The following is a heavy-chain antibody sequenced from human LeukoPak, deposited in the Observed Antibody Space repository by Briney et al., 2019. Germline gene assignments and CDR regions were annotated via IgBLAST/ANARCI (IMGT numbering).Heavy chain of an antibody. CDR2: INPSGGST. CDR3: AKSANRWLQPGAFDI. V-gene: IGHV1-46*01. CDR1: GYTFTRYY. J-gene: IGHJ3*02. D-gene: IGHD5-24*01. Sequence: ASVKVSCKASGYTFTRYYMHWVRQPPGQGLEWMGKINPSGGSTSYAQKFQGRVTMTRDMSTSTVYMELSSLRSEDTAVYYCAKSANRWLQPGAFDIWGQGTMVTVSS.